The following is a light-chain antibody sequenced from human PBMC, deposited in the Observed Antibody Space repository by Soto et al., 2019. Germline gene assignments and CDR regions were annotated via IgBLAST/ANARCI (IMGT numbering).Light chain of an antibody. Sequence: EVVLTQSPGTLSLSPGERATLSCRASQSLANSFIAWYQQKPGQAPRLLIYDTSSRASGIPDRFSGSGSGTDFTLTISRLVPEDFAVYYCQQYDTSPWTFGQGTKVDIK. V-gene: IGKV3-20*01. CDR3: QQYDTSPWT. J-gene: IGKJ1*01. CDR1: QSLANSF. CDR2: DTS.